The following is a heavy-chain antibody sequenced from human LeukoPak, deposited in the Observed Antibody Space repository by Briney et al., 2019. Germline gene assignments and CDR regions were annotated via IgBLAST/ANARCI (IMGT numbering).Heavy chain of an antibody. J-gene: IGHJ4*02. CDR3: ARYGSVVDTAIFDY. D-gene: IGHD5-18*01. CDR1: GYTFTNYA. CDR2: INAGNGNT. V-gene: IGHV1-3*01. Sequence: ASVKVSCKASGYTFTNYAMHWMRQAHGQRLEWMGWINAGNGNTKYSQKFQGRVTITRDTSASTAYMELSSLRSEDTAVYYCARYGSVVDTAIFDYWGQGTLVTVSS.